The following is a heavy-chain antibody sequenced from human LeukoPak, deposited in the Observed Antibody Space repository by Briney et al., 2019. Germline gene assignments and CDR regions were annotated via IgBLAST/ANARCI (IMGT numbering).Heavy chain of an antibody. CDR2: ISGSGGST. CDR3: ARDRSGYFQN. V-gene: IGHV3-23*01. D-gene: IGHD3-22*01. Sequence: PAGGSLRLSCAASGFTFSSYAMSWVRQAPGKELEWVSAISGSGGSTYYADSVKGRFTISRDNSKNTLYLQMNSLRAEDTAVYYCARDRSGYFQNWGQGTLVTVSS. CDR1: GFTFSSYA. J-gene: IGHJ1*01.